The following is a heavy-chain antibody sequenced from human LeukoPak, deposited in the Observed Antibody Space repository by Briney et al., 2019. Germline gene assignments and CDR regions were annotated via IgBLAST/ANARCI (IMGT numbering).Heavy chain of an antibody. V-gene: IGHV4-34*01. Sequence: PSETQSLTCAVYGGSFSGYYWSWIRQPPGKGLEWIGEINHSGSTNYNPSLKSRVTISVDTSKNQFSLKLSSVTAADAAVYYCARVSPFITMVRGVISKVGTFDYWGQGTLVTVSS. CDR2: INHSGST. CDR3: ARVSPFITMVRGVISKVGTFDY. J-gene: IGHJ4*02. CDR1: GGSFSGYY. D-gene: IGHD3-10*01.